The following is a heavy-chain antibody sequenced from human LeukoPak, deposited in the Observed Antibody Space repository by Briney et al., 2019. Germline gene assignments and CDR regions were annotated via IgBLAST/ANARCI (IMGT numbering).Heavy chain of an antibody. CDR3: AKTASSSWGFFDY. CDR2: IRSDGSIK. CDR1: GFTFSSCG. Sequence: GGSLRLSCAASGFTFSSCGIHWVRQAPGKGLEWVAFIRSDGSIKYYADSVKGRFTISRDNSKNTLYLEINSLRADDTAIYHCAKTASSSWGFFDYWGQGTLVTVSS. V-gene: IGHV3-30*02. D-gene: IGHD6-13*01. J-gene: IGHJ4*02.